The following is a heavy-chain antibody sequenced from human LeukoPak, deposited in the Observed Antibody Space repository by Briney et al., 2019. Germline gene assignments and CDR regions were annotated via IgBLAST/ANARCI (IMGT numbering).Heavy chain of an antibody. CDR2: ISSSGSTI. D-gene: IGHD2-15*01. CDR3: AKGPGGVVVALHLDP. CDR1: GFTFSNYS. Sequence: GGSLRLSCAASGFTFSNYSMNWVRQAPGRGLEWVSYISSSGSTITYADSVKGRFTISRDNSKNSLYLQMNSLRAEDTALYYCAKGPGGVVVALHLDPWGQGTLVTVSS. J-gene: IGHJ5*02. V-gene: IGHV3-48*04.